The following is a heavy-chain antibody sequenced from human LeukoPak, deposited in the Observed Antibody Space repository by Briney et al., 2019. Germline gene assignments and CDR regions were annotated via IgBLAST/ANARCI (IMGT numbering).Heavy chain of an antibody. Sequence: GGPLRLSCAASGFTFSGYAMSWVRQAPGKGLEWVSAISGSGGSTYYADSVKVRFTTSRNKSKNTLHLQMNSLRAEDTAVYYCAKEGGIVLMVYAISNWFDPWGQGTLVTVSS. V-gene: IGHV3-23*01. CDR3: AKEGGIVLMVYAISNWFDP. CDR1: GFTFSGYA. J-gene: IGHJ5*02. CDR2: ISGSGGST. D-gene: IGHD2-8*01.